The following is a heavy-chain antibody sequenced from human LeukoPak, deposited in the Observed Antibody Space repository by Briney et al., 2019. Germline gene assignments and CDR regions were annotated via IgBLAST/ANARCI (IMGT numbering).Heavy chain of an antibody. V-gene: IGHV1-46*01. CDR3: ARQGYSGHSQGAADY. Sequence: ASVKVSCKASGYTFTSYYMHWVRQAPGQGLEWMGIINPNSGSTRYAQKFQGRVTITTDTSTSTAHMELRSLRSDDTAVYYCARQGYSGHSQGAADYWGQGTLVTVSS. CDR2: INPNSGST. CDR1: GYTFTSYY. D-gene: IGHD4-23*01. J-gene: IGHJ4*02.